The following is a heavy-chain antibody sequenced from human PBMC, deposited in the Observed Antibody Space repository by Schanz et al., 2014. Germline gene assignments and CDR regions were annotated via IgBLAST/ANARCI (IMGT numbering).Heavy chain of an antibody. CDR2: IISILGIP. J-gene: IGHJ4*02. CDR1: GGTFSSYT. CDR3: ARAPTAYCSDTSCLGTPFDY. D-gene: IGHD2-2*01. V-gene: IGHV1-69*02. Sequence: QVHLVQSGAEVKKPGSSVKVSCKASGGTFSSYTISWVRQAPGQGLEWMGRIISILGIPNYAQKFQGRVTFTADKSTSTAYMELSSLRSEDTAVYYCARAPTAYCSDTSCLGTPFDYWGQGTLVTVSS.